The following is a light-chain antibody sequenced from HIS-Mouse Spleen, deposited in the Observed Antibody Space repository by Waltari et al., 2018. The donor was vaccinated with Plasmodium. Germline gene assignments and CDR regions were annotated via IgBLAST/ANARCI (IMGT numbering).Light chain of an antibody. CDR1: QGISSY. Sequence: DIQLTQSPSFLSASVGDRVTITCRASQGISSYLAWYQQKPGKAPKLLINAASTLQSGVPSRFSGSGSGTEFTLTISSLQPEDFATYYCQQLNSYPSYTFGQGTKLEIK. J-gene: IGKJ2*01. CDR2: AAS. CDR3: QQLNSYPSYT. V-gene: IGKV1-9*01.